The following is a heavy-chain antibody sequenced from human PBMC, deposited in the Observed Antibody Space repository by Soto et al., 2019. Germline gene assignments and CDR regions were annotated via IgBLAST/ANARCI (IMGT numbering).Heavy chain of an antibody. CDR1: GYTFTSYG. CDR2: ISAYNGNT. Sequence: QVQLVQSGAEVKKPGASVKVSCKASGYTFTSYGISWVRQAPGQGLEWMGWISAYNGNTNYAQKVQGRVTMTTDTATSTAYMELRSLRSDDTAVYYCARAAGGQWLPDGVCDSWGQGTMVTVSS. J-gene: IGHJ3*02. D-gene: IGHD6-19*01. V-gene: IGHV1-18*01. CDR3: ARAAGGQWLPDGVCDS.